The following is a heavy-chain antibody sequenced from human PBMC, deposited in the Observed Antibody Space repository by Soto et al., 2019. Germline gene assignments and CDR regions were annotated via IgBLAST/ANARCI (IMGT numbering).Heavy chain of an antibody. D-gene: IGHD3-22*01. CDR2: IYYSGST. J-gene: IGHJ4*01. CDR1: GGSISRGDYY. Sequence: QVQLQESGPGLVKPSQTLSLTCTVSGGSISRGDYYWSWIRQPPGKGLEGIGYIYYSGSTYSNPSLTSRVAISVDSSKIHCRLKLSSVTAADTAVYYCARDPVDYDTSGFAYWGHGALVTVSS. CDR3: ARDPVDYDTSGFAY. V-gene: IGHV4-30-4*01.